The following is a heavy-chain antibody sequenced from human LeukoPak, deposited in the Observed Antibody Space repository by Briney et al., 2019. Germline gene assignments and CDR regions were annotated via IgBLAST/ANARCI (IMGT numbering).Heavy chain of an antibody. CDR3: ARPGYCSATTCTGHLDV. J-gene: IGHJ4*02. V-gene: IGHV4-34*01. CDR1: GESLSRYY. CDR2: INHRGDT. D-gene: IGHD2-2*01. Sequence: SETLSLTCAVYGESLSRYYWTWIRQPPGKGLEWIGEINHRGDTNYNPSLKSRVTISVDTSKNQFSLKVGSVTAADTGVYYCARPGYCSATTCTGHLDVWGQGTLATVSS.